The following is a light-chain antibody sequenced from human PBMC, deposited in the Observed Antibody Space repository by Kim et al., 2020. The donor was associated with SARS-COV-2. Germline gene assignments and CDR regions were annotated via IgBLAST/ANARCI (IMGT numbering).Light chain of an antibody. J-gene: IGLJ1*01. Sequence: SYELTQPPSVSVSLGQTASITCSGDKLGDKYACWYQQKPGQSPVLVIYQDTKRPSGIPERFSGSNSGNTATLTISGTQAMDEADYYCQAWDSSTGDFGTGTKVTVL. CDR3: QAWDSSTGD. CDR2: QDT. CDR1: KLGDKY. V-gene: IGLV3-1*01.